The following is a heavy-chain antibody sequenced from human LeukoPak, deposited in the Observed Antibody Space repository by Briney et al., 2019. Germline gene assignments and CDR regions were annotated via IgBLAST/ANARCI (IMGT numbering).Heavy chain of an antibody. V-gene: IGHV4-39*07. CDR3: ARDLSFDSSGYYDY. D-gene: IGHD3-22*01. J-gene: IGHJ4*02. CDR1: GGSISSSSYY. CDR2: IYYSGST. Sequence: PSETLSLTCTVSGGSISSSSYYWGWIRQPPGKGLEWIGSIYYSGSTYYNPSLKSRVTISVDTSKNQFSLKLSSVTAADTAVYYCARDLSFDSSGYYDYWGQRTLVTVSS.